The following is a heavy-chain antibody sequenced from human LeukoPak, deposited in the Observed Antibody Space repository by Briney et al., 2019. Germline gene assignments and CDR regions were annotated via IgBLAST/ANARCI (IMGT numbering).Heavy chain of an antibody. CDR3: ARPIVVVVAATGPGDAFDI. CDR1: GGSISSSSYY. V-gene: IGHV4-39*01. D-gene: IGHD2-15*01. Sequence: SETLSLTCTVSGGSISSSSYYWGWIRQPPGKGLEWIGSIYYSGSTYYNPSLKSRVTISVDTSKNQFSLKLSSVTAADTAVYYCARPIVVVVAATGPGDAFDIWGQGTMVTVFS. CDR2: IYYSGST. J-gene: IGHJ3*02.